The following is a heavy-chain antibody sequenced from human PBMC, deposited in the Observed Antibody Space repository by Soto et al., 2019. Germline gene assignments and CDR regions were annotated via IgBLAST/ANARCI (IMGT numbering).Heavy chain of an antibody. Sequence: GGSLRLACAASGFTFSGSAMHWVRQASGKGLEWVGRIRSKANSYATAYAASVKGRFTISRDDSKNTAYLQMNSLKTEDTAVYYCTRHQEGDYEFWSGYLYYYGMDVRGQGTTVSVSS. V-gene: IGHV3-73*01. CDR1: GFTFSGSA. J-gene: IGHJ6*02. CDR2: IRSKANSYAT. CDR3: TRHQEGDYEFWSGYLYYYGMDV. D-gene: IGHD3-3*01.